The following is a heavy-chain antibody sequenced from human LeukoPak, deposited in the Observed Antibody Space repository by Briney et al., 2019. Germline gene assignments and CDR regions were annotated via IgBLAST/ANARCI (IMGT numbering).Heavy chain of an antibody. V-gene: IGHV5-51*01. Sequence: GESLKISCKGSGYSFTSYWIGWVRQTPGKGLEWMVIIYAGDSDTRYSPSFQGQVTISADKSISTAYLQWSSLKASDTAMYYCATRGYCSGGSCWDFDYWGQGTLVTVSS. CDR3: ATRGYCSGGSCWDFDY. CDR1: GYSFTSYW. D-gene: IGHD2-15*01. CDR2: IYAGDSDT. J-gene: IGHJ4*02.